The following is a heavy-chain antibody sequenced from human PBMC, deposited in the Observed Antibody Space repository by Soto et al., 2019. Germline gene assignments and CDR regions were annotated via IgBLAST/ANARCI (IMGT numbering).Heavy chain of an antibody. D-gene: IGHD3-10*01. V-gene: IGHV4-59*01. Sequence: AETLSVTCTVSGGSISSYYWSWIRQPPGKGLEWIGYIYYSGSTNYNPSLKSRVTISVDTSKNQFSLKLSSVTAADTAVYYCARADYGSGSYYNAWFDPWGQGTLVTVSS. CDR2: IYYSGST. CDR1: GGSISSYY. J-gene: IGHJ5*02. CDR3: ARADYGSGSYYNAWFDP.